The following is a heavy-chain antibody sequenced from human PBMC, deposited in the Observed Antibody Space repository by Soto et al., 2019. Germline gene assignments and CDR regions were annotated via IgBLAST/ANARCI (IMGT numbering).Heavy chain of an antibody. Sequence: TLSLTCTVSGGSISSGGYYWSWIRQHPGKGLEWIGYIYYSGSTYYNPSLKSRVTISVDTSKNQSSLKLSSVTAADTAVYYCASEYYYDSSGYNWGQGTLVTVSS. CDR2: IYYSGST. V-gene: IGHV4-31*03. D-gene: IGHD3-22*01. CDR1: GGSISSGGYY. CDR3: ASEYYYDSSGYN. J-gene: IGHJ4*02.